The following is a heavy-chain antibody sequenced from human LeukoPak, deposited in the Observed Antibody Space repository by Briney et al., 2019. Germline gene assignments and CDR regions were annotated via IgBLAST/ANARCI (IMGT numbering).Heavy chain of an antibody. CDR1: GGSISSGSYY. V-gene: IGHV4-61*02. D-gene: IGHD5-18*01. CDR3: ARGVGGDSYGYH. J-gene: IGHJ5*02. Sequence: SETLSLTCTVSGGSISSGSYYWSWIRQPAGKGLEWIGRIYTSGSTNYNPSLKSRVTISVDTSKNQFSLKLSSVTAADTAVYYCARGVGGDSYGYHWGQGTLVTVSS. CDR2: IYTSGST.